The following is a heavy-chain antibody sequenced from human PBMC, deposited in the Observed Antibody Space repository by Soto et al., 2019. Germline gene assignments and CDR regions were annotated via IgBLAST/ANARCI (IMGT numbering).Heavy chain of an antibody. CDR3: ARAWDAINWFDP. V-gene: IGHV1-69*01. CDR2: IIPIFGTA. D-gene: IGHD2-8*01. Sequence: QVQLVQSGAEVKKPGSSVKVSCKASGGTFSSYAIIWVRQAPGQGLEWMGGIIPIFGTANYAQKFQGRVTITADDSTRTAYMELSSLRSEDTAVYYCARAWDAINWFDPWGQGTLVTVSS. J-gene: IGHJ5*02. CDR1: GGTFSSYA.